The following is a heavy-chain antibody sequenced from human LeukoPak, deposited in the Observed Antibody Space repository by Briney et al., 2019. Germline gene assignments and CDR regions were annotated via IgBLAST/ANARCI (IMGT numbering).Heavy chain of an antibody. D-gene: IGHD1-20*01. J-gene: IGHJ4*02. CDR3: ARSQYNWRDY. V-gene: IGHV4-59*08. CDR2: IYYSGST. Sequence: SETLSLTCTVSGGSISSYYWSWIRQPPGKGLEWIGYIYYSGSTNYNPSLESRVTISVDTSKNQFSLKLTSVTAADTAVYYCARSQYNWRDYWGQGTLVTVSS. CDR1: GGSISSYY.